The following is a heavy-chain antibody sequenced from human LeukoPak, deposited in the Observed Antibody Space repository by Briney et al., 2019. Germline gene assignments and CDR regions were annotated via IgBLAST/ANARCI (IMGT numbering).Heavy chain of an antibody. Sequence: SETLSLTCTVSGGSISSYYWSWIRQPAGKGLDWIGRIYTSGSTNYNPSLKSRVTISVDTSKNQFSLKLSSVTAADTAVYYCARGRAGTTRIPMVRGVADYWGQGTLVTVSS. V-gene: IGHV4-4*07. CDR1: GGSISSYY. D-gene: IGHD3-10*01. J-gene: IGHJ4*02. CDR3: ARGRAGTTRIPMVRGVADY. CDR2: IYTSGST.